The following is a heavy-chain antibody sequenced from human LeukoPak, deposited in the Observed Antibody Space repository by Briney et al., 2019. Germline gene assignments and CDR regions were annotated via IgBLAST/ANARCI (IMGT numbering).Heavy chain of an antibody. CDR3: AREADILTGYYKY. Sequence: ASVKVSCKASGYTFTDYYMHWVRQAPGQGLEWMGWINPKNGGTFYPQSFQGRITMTRDTSISTVYMELSSLPSADTAAYYCAREADILTGYYKYWGQGTVVTVSS. CDR1: GYTFTDYY. CDR2: INPKNGGT. J-gene: IGHJ4*02. V-gene: IGHV1-2*02. D-gene: IGHD3-9*01.